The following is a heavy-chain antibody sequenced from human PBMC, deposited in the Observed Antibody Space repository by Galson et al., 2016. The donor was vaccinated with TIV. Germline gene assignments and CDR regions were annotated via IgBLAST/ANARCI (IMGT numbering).Heavy chain of an antibody. Sequence: SVKVSCKASGYIFTAYYLHWVRQAPGQGLEWMGWINTGNGNTKYSQKLKGRVTLSGDTSATTAYMELNSLTSEDMAAYYCARGTVGASKAFDVWGQGTMVTVSS. CDR1: GYIFTAYY. CDR3: ARGTVGASKAFDV. V-gene: IGHV1-3*04. D-gene: IGHD1-26*01. J-gene: IGHJ3*01. CDR2: INTGNGNT.